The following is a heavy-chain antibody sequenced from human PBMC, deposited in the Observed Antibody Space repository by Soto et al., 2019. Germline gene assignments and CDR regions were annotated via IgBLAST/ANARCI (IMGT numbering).Heavy chain of an antibody. CDR1: GFTFSSYA. Sequence: EVQLLESGGGLVQPGGSLRLSCAASGFTFSSYAMSWVRQAPGKGLEWVSAISGSGGGTYYADSVKGRFTISRDNSKNTLYLQMNSLRAEDTAVYYCAKGRMYGDYSDYWGQGTLVTVSS. CDR3: AKGRMYGDYSDY. V-gene: IGHV3-23*01. D-gene: IGHD4-17*01. CDR2: ISGSGGGT. J-gene: IGHJ4*02.